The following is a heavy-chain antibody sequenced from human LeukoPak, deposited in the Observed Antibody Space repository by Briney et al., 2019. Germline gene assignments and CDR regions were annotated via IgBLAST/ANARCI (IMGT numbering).Heavy chain of an antibody. CDR3: ARRRSSGWSPFGFDP. CDR2: INHSGST. CDR1: GGSFSGYY. D-gene: IGHD6-13*01. V-gene: IGHV4-34*01. J-gene: IGHJ5*02. Sequence: PSETLSLTCAVYGGSFSGYYWSWIRQPPGKGLEWIGEINHSGSTNYNPSLKSRVTISVDTSKNQFSLKLSSVTAADTAVYYCARRRSSGWSPFGFDPWGQGTLVTVSS.